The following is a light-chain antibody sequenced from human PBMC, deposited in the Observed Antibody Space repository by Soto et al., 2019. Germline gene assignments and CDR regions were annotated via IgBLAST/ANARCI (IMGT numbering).Light chain of an antibody. J-gene: IGLJ3*02. Sequence: QSVLTQPPSVSAAPGQKVTISCSGSSSNIGNNYVSWYQQIPGTAPKLLIYDNNKRPSGIPDRFSGSKSGTSATLGITGLQTGDEADYYCGTWDSSLSVWVFGGGTKVTVL. CDR2: DNN. CDR1: SSNIGNNY. CDR3: GTWDSSLSVWV. V-gene: IGLV1-51*01.